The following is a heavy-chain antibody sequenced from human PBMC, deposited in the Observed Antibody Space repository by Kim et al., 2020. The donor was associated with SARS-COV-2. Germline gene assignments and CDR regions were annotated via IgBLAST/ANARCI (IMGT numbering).Heavy chain of an antibody. J-gene: IGHJ4*02. CDR1: GYTFTSYY. D-gene: IGHD5-18*01. CDR3: ARREGVPGGLWGWYSYGGHPIDY. Sequence: ASVKVSCKASGYTFTSYYMHWVRQAPGQGLEWMGIINPSGGSTSYAQKFQGRVTMTRDTSTSTVYMELSSLRSEDTAVYYCARREGVPGGLWGWYSYGGHPIDYWGQGTLVTVSS. CDR2: INPSGGST. V-gene: IGHV1-46*01.